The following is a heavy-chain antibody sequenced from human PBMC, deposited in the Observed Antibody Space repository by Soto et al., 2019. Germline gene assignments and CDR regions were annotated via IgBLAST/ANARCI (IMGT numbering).Heavy chain of an antibody. J-gene: IGHJ6*02. V-gene: IGHV3-30*18. CDR2: ISYDGSNK. Sequence: VQLVESGGGVVQPGRSLRLSCAASGFTFSSYGMHWVRQAPGKGLEWVAVISYDGSNKYYADSVKGRFTISRDNSKNTLYLKMNSLRAEDTAVYYCAKDWDIVVVTAIRYGMDVWGQGTTVTVSS. D-gene: IGHD2-21*02. CDR3: AKDWDIVVVTAIRYGMDV. CDR1: GFTFSSYG.